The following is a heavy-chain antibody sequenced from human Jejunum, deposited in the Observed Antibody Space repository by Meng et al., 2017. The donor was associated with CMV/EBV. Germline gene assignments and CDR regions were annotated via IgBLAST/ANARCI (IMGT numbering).Heavy chain of an antibody. CDR3: ARGDHCGTTACHPHWFDP. Sequence: IRDYYWSWIRQPPGKGLEWIGYIFSSGTTDYNPSLKSRVTMSVDMSKNQVSLTLTSVTAADTAVYYCARGDHCGTTACHPHWFDPWGQGTLVTVSS. J-gene: IGHJ5*02. V-gene: IGHV4-4*09. D-gene: IGHD2-2*01. CDR1: IRDYY. CDR2: IFSSGTT.